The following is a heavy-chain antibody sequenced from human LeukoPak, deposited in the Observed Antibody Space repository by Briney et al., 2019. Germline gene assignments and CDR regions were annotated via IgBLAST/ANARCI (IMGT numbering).Heavy chain of an antibody. J-gene: IGHJ3*02. CDR2: VYYTGST. Sequence: SETLSLTCTVSGGSINNSTYYWGWIRQPPGEGLEWLGTVYYTGSTYHNPSLKSRVSFSVDTSKNQFSLALNSVTAADTAVYYCARACSTTNCYDAFDMWGQGTMVTVSS. V-gene: IGHV4-39*07. CDR1: GGSINNSTYY. D-gene: IGHD2-2*01. CDR3: ARACSTTNCYDAFDM.